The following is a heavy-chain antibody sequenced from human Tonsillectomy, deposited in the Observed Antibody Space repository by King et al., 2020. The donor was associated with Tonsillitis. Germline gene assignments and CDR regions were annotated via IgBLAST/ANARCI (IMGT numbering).Heavy chain of an antibody. Sequence: VQLVESGGGLVKPGGSLRLSCAASGFTFSSYSMNWVRQAPGKGLEWVSSISSSSSYIYYADSVKGRFTISRDNAKNSLYLQMNSLRAEDTAVYYCARDLLEWGGGWFVAPPYYGMDVWGQGTTVTVSS. V-gene: IGHV3-21*01. D-gene: IGHD3-10*01. CDR2: ISSSSSYI. J-gene: IGHJ6*02. CDR1: GFTFSSYS. CDR3: ARDLLEWGGGWFVAPPYYGMDV.